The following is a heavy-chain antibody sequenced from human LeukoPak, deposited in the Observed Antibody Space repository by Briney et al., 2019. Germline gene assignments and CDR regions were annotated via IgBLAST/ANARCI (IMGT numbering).Heavy chain of an antibody. CDR1: GFTFSSYG. Sequence: PRGSLRLSCAASGFTFSSYGMHWVRQAPGKGLEWVAVISYDGSNKYYADSVKGRFTISRDNSKNTLYLQMNSLRAEDTAVYYCAGSDCSGGSCLLDYWGQGTLVTVSS. J-gene: IGHJ4*02. CDR2: ISYDGSNK. D-gene: IGHD2-15*01. V-gene: IGHV3-30*03. CDR3: AGSDCSGGSCLLDY.